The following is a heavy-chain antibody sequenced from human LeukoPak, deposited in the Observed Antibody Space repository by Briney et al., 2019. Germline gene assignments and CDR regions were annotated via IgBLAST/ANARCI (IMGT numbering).Heavy chain of an antibody. Sequence: PGGSLRLSCAASGLTLSNYWMHWVRQAPGKGLVWISRINPDGSHTSYADSVKGRFTISRDNAKNTLYLQMNSLRAEDAAVYFCTRDSYISNVYYGMDVWGQGATVTVSS. J-gene: IGHJ6*02. D-gene: IGHD1-26*01. CDR1: GLTLSNYW. CDR2: INPDGSHT. CDR3: TRDSYISNVYYGMDV. V-gene: IGHV3-74*01.